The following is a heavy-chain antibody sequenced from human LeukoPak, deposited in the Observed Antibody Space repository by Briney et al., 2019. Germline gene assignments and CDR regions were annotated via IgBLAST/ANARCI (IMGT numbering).Heavy chain of an antibody. CDR1: GFTFSSYA. V-gene: IGHV3-23*01. CDR2: ISGSGGST. CDR3: AKDVGDSSGYYLSDY. J-gene: IGHJ4*02. D-gene: IGHD3-22*01. Sequence: GASLRLSCAASGFTFSSYAMSWVRQAPGKGLEWVSAISGSGGSTYYADSVKGRFTISRDNSKNTQYLQMNSLRAEDTAVYYCAKDVGDSSGYYLSDYWGQGTLVTVSS.